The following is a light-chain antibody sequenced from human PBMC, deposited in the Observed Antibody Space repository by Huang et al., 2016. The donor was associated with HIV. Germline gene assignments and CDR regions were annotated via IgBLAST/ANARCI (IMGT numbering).Light chain of an antibody. J-gene: IGKJ2*01. CDR3: QQYNNWPST. V-gene: IGKV3-15*01. CDR2: GVS. CDR1: QGVSSN. Sequence: EIVMTQSPATLSVSPGERATLSCRASQGVSSNLAWYQQNPGQAPRLLISGVSARATGIPARFSGSGSGTEFTLTITSLQSEDFAVYYCQQYNNWPSTFGQGTKLEIK.